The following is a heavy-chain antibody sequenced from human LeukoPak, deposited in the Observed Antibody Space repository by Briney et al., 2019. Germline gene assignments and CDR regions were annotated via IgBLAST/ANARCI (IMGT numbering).Heavy chain of an antibody. Sequence: GGSLRLSCAASGFLFSNNIMNWVRQAPGKGLEWVSVISADGGDIYYADSVNGRFTISRDNSKNTLHLQMDSLRAEDTAVYYCAKDPPHSDRSIYSDNSWGQGTLVTVSS. J-gene: IGHJ4*02. D-gene: IGHD3-22*01. CDR2: ISADGGDI. CDR3: AKDPPHSDRSIYSDNS. CDR1: GFLFSNNI. V-gene: IGHV3-23*01.